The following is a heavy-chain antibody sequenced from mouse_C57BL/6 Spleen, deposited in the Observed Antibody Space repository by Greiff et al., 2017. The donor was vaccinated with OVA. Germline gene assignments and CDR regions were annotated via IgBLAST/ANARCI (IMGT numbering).Heavy chain of an antibody. CDR3: ARGGNWDLYYAMDY. V-gene: IGHV5-16*01. J-gene: IGHJ4*01. CDR2: INYDGSST. D-gene: IGHD4-1*01. Sequence: EVKLMESEGGLVQPGSSMKLSCTASGFTFSDYYMAWVRQVPEKGLEWVANINYDGSSTYYLDSLKSRFIISRDNAKNILYLQMSSLKSEDTATYYCARGGNWDLYYAMDYWGQGTSVTVSS. CDR1: GFTFSDYY.